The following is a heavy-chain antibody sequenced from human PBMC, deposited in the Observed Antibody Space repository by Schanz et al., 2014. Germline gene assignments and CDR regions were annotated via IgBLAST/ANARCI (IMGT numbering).Heavy chain of an antibody. CDR2: ISYDGNNK. V-gene: IGHV3-30*03. D-gene: IGHD5-18*01. CDR1: GFTFRSHG. J-gene: IGHJ4*02. Sequence: QVQLVESGGGVVQPGRSLRLSCAASGFTFRSHGMHWVCQAPGKGLEWVALISYDGNNKFYTDSVKGRFTISRDNSRNTLYLEIDTLRPEDTAVYFCAREMDTAIGDYWGQGTLVTVSS. CDR3: AREMDTAIGDY.